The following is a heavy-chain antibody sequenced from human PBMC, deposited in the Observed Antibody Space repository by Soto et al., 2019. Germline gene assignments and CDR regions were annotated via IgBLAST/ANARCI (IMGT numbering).Heavy chain of an antibody. V-gene: IGHV4-34*01. J-gene: IGHJ4*02. Sequence: SEALSLTCAVYGGFFSGYCWSWIRQPPGKGLEWIGEINHSGSTNYNPSLKSRVTISVDTSKNQFSLRLNSVTAADTAVYYCARRGTLGYYDFWSGYYTGPHFDYWGQGTLVTVS. CDR2: INHSGST. D-gene: IGHD3-3*01. CDR3: ARRGTLGYYDFWSGYYTGPHFDY. CDR1: GGFFSGYC.